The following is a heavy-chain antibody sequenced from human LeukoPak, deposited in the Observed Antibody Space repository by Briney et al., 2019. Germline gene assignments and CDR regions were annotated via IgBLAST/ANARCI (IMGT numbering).Heavy chain of an antibody. D-gene: IGHD3-10*01. Sequence: GGSLRLSCTASGFTFSNYEMNGVRQAPGKGLDWVSYISNSGTTIYYSDSVKGRFTISRDNAKNSLYLQMNSLRAEDTAVYFCVRSFDIWGQGTMVSVSS. J-gene: IGHJ3*02. CDR2: ISNSGTTI. CDR3: VRSFDI. V-gene: IGHV3-48*03. CDR1: GFTFSNYE.